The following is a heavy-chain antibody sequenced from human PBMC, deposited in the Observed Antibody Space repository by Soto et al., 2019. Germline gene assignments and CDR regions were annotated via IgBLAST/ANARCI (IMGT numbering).Heavy chain of an antibody. CDR3: ARSGGSGGVSSIFDY. CDR1: GFTFSDYG. Sequence: PAGSLRLSCAASGFTFSDYGIHWVRQAPGKGLEWVAVIWYDGSKKYYADSVKGRFTIARENSKNTLYLQLNSLRAEDTAVYYCARSGGSGGVSSIFDYWGQGTLVTVSS. CDR2: IWYDGSKK. V-gene: IGHV3-33*01. D-gene: IGHD3-10*01. J-gene: IGHJ4*02.